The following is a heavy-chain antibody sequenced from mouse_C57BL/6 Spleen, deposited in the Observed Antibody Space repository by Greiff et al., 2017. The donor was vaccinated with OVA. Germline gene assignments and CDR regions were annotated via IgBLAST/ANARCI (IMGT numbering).Heavy chain of an antibody. V-gene: IGHV1-50*01. D-gene: IGHD2-5*01. Sequence: VQLQQSGAELVKPGASVKLSCKASGYTFTSYWMQWVKQRPGQGLEWIGEIDPSDSYTNYNQKFKGKATLTVDTSSSTAYMQLSSLTSEDSAVYYCARRNSNYDFDYWGQGTTLTVSS. CDR1: GYTFTSYW. CDR3: ARRNSNYDFDY. J-gene: IGHJ2*01. CDR2: IDPSDSYT.